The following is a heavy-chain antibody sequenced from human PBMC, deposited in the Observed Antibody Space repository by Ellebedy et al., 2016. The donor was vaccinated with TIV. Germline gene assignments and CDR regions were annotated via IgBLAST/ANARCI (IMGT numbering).Heavy chain of an antibody. Sequence: GESLKISXVASGFSFSSYAMTWVRQAPGKGLEWVSTVFGSGTTTFYADSVKGRFTISRDNSKNTVYLKMNTLRADDTAVYYCVSRGTVALHGMGVWGQGTTVTVSS. CDR1: GFSFSSYA. J-gene: IGHJ6*02. CDR2: VFGSGTTT. CDR3: VSRGTVALHGMGV. V-gene: IGHV3-23*01. D-gene: IGHD6-19*01.